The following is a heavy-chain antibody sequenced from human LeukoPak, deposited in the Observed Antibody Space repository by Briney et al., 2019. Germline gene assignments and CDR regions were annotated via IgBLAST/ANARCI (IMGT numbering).Heavy chain of an antibody. D-gene: IGHD1-26*01. V-gene: IGHV4-59*08. Sequence: SETLSLTCTVSGGSISSYYWRWIRQPPGKGLEWMGVIYYGGSTNYNPSSMSRLSISVEATSKKSFLLLSSVTAADAAVDYCGRHGWGSGSNQFDYWGQGTLVTVSS. CDR2: IYYGGST. CDR1: GGSISSYY. CDR3: GRHGWGSGSNQFDY. J-gene: IGHJ4*02.